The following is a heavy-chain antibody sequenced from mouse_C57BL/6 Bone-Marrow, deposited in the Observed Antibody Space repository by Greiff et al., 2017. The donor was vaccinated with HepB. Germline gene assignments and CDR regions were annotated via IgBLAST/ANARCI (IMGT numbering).Heavy chain of an antibody. CDR3: ARDAWGRRFAY. CDR1: GFTFSDFY. Sequence: EVMLVESGGGLVQSGRSLRLSCATSGFTFSDFYMEWVRQAPGKGLEWIAASRNKANDYTTEYSASVKGRFIVSRDTSQSILYLQMNALRAEDTAIYYCARDAWGRRFAYWGQGTLVTVSA. D-gene: IGHD3-3*01. V-gene: IGHV7-1*01. CDR2: SRNKANDYTT. J-gene: IGHJ3*01.